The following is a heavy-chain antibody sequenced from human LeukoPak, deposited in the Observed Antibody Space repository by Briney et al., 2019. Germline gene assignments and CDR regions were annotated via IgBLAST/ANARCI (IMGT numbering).Heavy chain of an antibody. CDR1: GFTFSTYW. D-gene: IGHD6-19*01. V-gene: IGHV3-48*03. CDR2: ISGSGRTI. Sequence: GGSLRVSCAASGFTFSTYWMNWVRQAPGKGLEWVSYISGSGRTIYYANSVKGRFTISRDNAKNSLYLQMNSLRADDTAVYYCARLDASGLDYWGQGTLVTVSS. CDR3: ARLDASGLDY. J-gene: IGHJ4*02.